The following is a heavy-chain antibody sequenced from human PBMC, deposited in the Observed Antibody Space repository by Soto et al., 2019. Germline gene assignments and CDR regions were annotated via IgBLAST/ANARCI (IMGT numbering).Heavy chain of an antibody. J-gene: IGHJ4*02. CDR3: PKFRGNGIIIRDY. V-gene: IGHV2-5*02. CDR2: IYWDDEK. D-gene: IGHD3-16*01. Sequence: QITLKESGPTLVKSTQTLTLTCTFSGFSLSTRGVGVAWIRQPPGKALEWLTLIYWDDEKHYSPSLKSRITITKATSKTQVVLTMTTMDPVATAPYSCPKFRGNGIIIRDYWGQGTLVTVSS. CDR1: GFSLSTRGVG.